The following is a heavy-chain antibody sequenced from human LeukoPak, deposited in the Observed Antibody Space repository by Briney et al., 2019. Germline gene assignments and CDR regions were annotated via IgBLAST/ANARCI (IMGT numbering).Heavy chain of an antibody. CDR3: AKNLTRKAFDV. V-gene: IGHV4-38-2*01. CDR1: GHSISSHNY. CDR2: IYHSGST. D-gene: IGHD1-14*01. J-gene: IGHJ3*01. Sequence: PSETLSLTCSVSGHSISSHNYWAWIRQPPGKGLEWIGTIYHSGSTYYNPSLKSRVTLSVDTSKNEFFLNLKSVTAADTAMYYCAKNLTRKAFDVWGHGTMVIVSA.